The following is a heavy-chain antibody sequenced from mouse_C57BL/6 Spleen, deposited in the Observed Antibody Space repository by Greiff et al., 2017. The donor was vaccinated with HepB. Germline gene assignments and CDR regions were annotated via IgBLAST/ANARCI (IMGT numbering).Heavy chain of an antibody. Sequence: VQLQQSGAELVKPGASVKMSCKASGYTFTSYWITWVKQRPGQGLEWIGDIYPGSGSTNYNEKFKSKATLTVDTSSSTAYMQLSSLTSEDSAVYYCARSPRQLRLPSYAMDYWGQRTSVTVSS. D-gene: IGHD3-2*02. V-gene: IGHV1-55*01. CDR3: ARSPRQLRLPSYAMDY. CDR2: IYPGSGST. J-gene: IGHJ4*01. CDR1: GYTFTSYW.